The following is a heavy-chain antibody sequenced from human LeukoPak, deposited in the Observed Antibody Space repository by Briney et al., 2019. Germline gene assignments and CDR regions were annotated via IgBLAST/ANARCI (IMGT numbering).Heavy chain of an antibody. Sequence: GSSVKVSCKASGGTFSSYAISWVRQAPGQGLEWMGGIIPIFGTANYAQKFQGRVTITADESTSTAYMELSSLRSEDTAVYYCARVSLAAADTLHFDYWGQGTLVTVSS. CDR2: IIPIFGTA. V-gene: IGHV1-69*01. CDR1: GGTFSSYA. J-gene: IGHJ4*02. CDR3: ARVSLAAADTLHFDY. D-gene: IGHD6-13*01.